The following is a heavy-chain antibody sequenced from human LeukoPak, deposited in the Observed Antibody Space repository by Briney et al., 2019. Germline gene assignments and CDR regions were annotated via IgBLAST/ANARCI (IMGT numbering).Heavy chain of an antibody. V-gene: IGHV1-18*01. J-gene: IGHJ4*02. Sequence: ASVKVSCKASGYTFTSYGISWVRQAPGQGLEWMGWISAYNGNTNYAQKLQGRVTMTKDTSTSTAYMELRSLRSDDTAVYYCAGSLGYCTSNVCYLKYWGQGTLVTVSS. CDR3: AGSLGYCTSNVCYLKY. D-gene: IGHD2-8*01. CDR2: ISAYNGNT. CDR1: GYTFTSYG.